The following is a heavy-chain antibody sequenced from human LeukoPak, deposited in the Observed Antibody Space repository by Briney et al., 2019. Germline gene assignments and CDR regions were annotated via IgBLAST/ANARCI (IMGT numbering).Heavy chain of an antibody. CDR1: GLTFSSFG. V-gene: IGHV3-30*02. D-gene: IGHD4-17*01. J-gene: IGHJ5*02. Sequence: PGGSLRLSCAASGLTFSSFGMHWVRQTPGKGLHWVAFIRYDGSNKYYADSVKGRFTISRDNSKNTLNLQMNSLRTEDTAMYYCAKDRGDYTDWFDPWGQGTLVTVSS. CDR3: AKDRGDYTDWFDP. CDR2: IRYDGSNK.